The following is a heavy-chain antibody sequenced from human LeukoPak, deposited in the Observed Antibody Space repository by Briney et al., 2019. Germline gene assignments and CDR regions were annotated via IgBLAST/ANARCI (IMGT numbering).Heavy chain of an antibody. J-gene: IGHJ5*02. V-gene: IGHV3-48*01. Sequence: QSGGSLRLSCAASGFTFSSYSMNWVRQAPGKGLEWVSYISSSSSTIYYADSVKGRFTISRDNAKNSLYLQMNSLRAEDTAVYYCARDGVIAVAGNPNWFDPWGQGTLVTVSS. D-gene: IGHD6-19*01. CDR3: ARDGVIAVAGNPNWFDP. CDR2: ISSSSSTI. CDR1: GFTFSSYS.